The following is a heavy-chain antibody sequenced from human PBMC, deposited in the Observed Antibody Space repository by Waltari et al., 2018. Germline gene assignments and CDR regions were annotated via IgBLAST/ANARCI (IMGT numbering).Heavy chain of an antibody. D-gene: IGHD3-9*01. CDR1: GYTFTSYD. CDR2: MNPNSGNT. Sequence: QVQLVQSVAEVKKPGASVKVSCKASGYTFTSYDINWVRQATGQGLEWMGWMNPNSGNTGYAQKFQGRVTMTRNTSISTAYMELSSLRSEDTAVYYCARGLYDILTGYAGIYYWGQGTLVTVSS. V-gene: IGHV1-8*01. CDR3: ARGLYDILTGYAGIYY. J-gene: IGHJ4*02.